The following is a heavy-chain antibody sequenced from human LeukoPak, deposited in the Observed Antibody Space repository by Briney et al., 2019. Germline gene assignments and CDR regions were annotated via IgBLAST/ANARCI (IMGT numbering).Heavy chain of an antibody. CDR2: IIPILGIA. D-gene: IGHD2-2*01. V-gene: IGHV1-69*04. Sequence: GASVMVSCKASGGTFSSYTFSWVRRAPGQGLEWMGRIIPILGIANYAQKIQARVTITADKPTSTAYMERSSVISEDTAVYYCARDPSPLPVANWFDPLGQGTLVTGSS. CDR3: ARDPSPLPVANWFDP. CDR1: GGTFSSYT. J-gene: IGHJ5*02.